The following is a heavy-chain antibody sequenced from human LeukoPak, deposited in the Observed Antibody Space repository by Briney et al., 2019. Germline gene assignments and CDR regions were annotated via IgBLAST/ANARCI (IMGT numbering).Heavy chain of an antibody. Sequence: PGGSLRLSCAVSGFTFDDYGMSWVRQAPGKGLEWVANIKQDGSEKYYVDSVKGRFTISRDNAKNSLYLQMNSLRAEDTAVYYCARDIGLVDYWGQGTLVTVSS. CDR3: ARDIGLVDY. V-gene: IGHV3-7*01. CDR1: GFTFDDYG. J-gene: IGHJ4*02. CDR2: IKQDGSEK. D-gene: IGHD1-26*01.